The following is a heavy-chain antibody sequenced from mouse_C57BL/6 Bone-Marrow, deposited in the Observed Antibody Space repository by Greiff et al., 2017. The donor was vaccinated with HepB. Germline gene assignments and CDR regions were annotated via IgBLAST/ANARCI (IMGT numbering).Heavy chain of an antibody. CDR1: GYTFTSYW. J-gene: IGHJ3*01. CDR3: ASFAY. CDR2: IDPSDSYT. Sequence: QVQLKQSGAELVKPGASVKLSCKASGYTFTSYWMQWVKQRPGQGLEWIGEIDPSDSYTNYNQKFKGKATLTVDTSSSTAYMQLSSLTSEESAVYYCASFAYWGQGKGVTVTA. V-gene: IGHV1-50*01.